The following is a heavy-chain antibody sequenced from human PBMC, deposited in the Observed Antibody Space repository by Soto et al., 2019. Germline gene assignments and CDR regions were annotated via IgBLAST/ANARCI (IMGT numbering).Heavy chain of an antibody. J-gene: IGHJ5*02. CDR1: GFTVSSNY. D-gene: IGHD3-22*01. Sequence: EVPLVESGGGLIQPGGSLRLSCAASGFTVSSNYMSWVRQAPGKGLEWVSVIYSGGSTYYADSVKGRFTISRDNSKNTLYLQMNSLRAEDTAVYYCARVAPMIRWFDPWGQGTLVTVSS. V-gene: IGHV3-53*01. CDR2: IYSGGST. CDR3: ARVAPMIRWFDP.